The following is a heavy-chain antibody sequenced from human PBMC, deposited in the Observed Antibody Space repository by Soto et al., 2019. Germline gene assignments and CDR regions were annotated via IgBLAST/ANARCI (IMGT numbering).Heavy chain of an antibody. Sequence: QVHLVQSGAEVKKPGASVKVSCKASGYTFSNDAITWVRQAPGQGLEWMGWVSAYNGNTNYAQEFKGRVTMTTDTSTSTSYMEIRSLRYDDTAVYFCESASRYYWPYMMYCGQGTLVTVSS. CDR1: GYTFSNDA. V-gene: IGHV1-18*01. CDR3: ESASRYYWPYMMY. CDR2: VSAYNGNT. J-gene: IGHJ4*02. D-gene: IGHD1-20*01.